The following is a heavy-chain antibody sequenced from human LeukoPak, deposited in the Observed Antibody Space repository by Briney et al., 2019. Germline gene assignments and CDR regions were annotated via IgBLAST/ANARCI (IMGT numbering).Heavy chain of an antibody. CDR2: ITGSGGST. CDR1: GFTFSSYA. V-gene: IGHV3-23*01. D-gene: IGHD2-15*01. J-gene: IGHJ4*02. Sequence: GGSLRLSCAASGFTFSSYAMGWVRQAPAKGLEWVSLITGSGGSTFYADSVKGRFTISRDNSKSTLYLQMNSLRAEDTAVYYCARDSRDIAWYFDFWGQGTLVTVSS. CDR3: ARDSRDIAWYFDF.